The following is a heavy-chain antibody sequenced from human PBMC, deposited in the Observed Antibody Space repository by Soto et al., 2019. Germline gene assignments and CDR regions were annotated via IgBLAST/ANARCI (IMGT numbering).Heavy chain of an antibody. CDR2: ISGSGGST. D-gene: IGHD6-19*01. J-gene: IGHJ4*02. CDR1: GFTFSSYA. Sequence: PGGSLRLSCAASGFTFSSYAMSWVRQAPGKGLEWVSAISGSGGSTYYADSVKGRFTISRDNSKNRLYLQMNSLRAEETAVYYCAKEYEYSSGWERIDYWGQGTLVTVSS. V-gene: IGHV3-23*01. CDR3: AKEYEYSSGWERIDY.